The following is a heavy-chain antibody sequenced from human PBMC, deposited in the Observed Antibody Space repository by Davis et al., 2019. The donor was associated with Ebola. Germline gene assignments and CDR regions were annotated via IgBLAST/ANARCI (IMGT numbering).Heavy chain of an antibody. D-gene: IGHD3-3*01. CDR1: GFTFSSSA. J-gene: IGHJ6*02. CDR3: ASITKAYYYGMDV. V-gene: IGHV3-53*01. Sequence: GGSLRLSCAASGFTFSSSAMSWVRHAPGKGLEWVSVIYSGGSTYYADSVKGRFTISRDNSKNTLYLQMNSLRAEDTAVYYCASITKAYYYGMDVWGQGTTVTVSS. CDR2: IYSGGST.